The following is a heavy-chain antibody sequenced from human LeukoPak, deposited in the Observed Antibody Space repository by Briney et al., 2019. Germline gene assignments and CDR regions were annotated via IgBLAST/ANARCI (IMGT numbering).Heavy chain of an antibody. CDR1: GYTFTGYY. J-gene: IGHJ4*02. CDR3: ARARPNSSGWYYFDY. D-gene: IGHD6-19*01. Sequence: ASVKVSCKASGYTFTGYYMHWVRQAPGQGLEWMGWINPNSGGTNYAQKFQGRVTMTRDTYISTAYMELSRLRSDDTAVYYCARARPNSSGWYYFDYWGQGTLVTVSS. V-gene: IGHV1-2*02. CDR2: INPNSGGT.